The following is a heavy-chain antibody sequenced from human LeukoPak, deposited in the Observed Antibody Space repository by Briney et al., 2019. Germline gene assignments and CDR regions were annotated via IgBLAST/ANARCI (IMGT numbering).Heavy chain of an antibody. J-gene: IGHJ5*02. CDR3: ARVTMGSVPAAISHWFDP. V-gene: IGHV4-34*01. Sequence: SETLSLTCAVYGGSFSEYSWTWIRQSPGRGLEWSGEINHRGNTNYSPSLKSRVAISVDTSKSQFSLKLSSVTAADTAVYYCARVTMGSVPAAISHWFDPWGQGTLVTVSS. CDR2: INHRGNT. CDR1: GGSFSEYS. D-gene: IGHD2-2*02.